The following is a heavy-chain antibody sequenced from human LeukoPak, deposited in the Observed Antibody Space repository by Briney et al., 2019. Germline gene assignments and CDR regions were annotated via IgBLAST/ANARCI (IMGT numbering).Heavy chain of an antibody. CDR1: GNYW. Sequence: GGSLRLSCAASGNYWMHWVRQVPGKGLVWVSHINSDGSWTSYADSVKGRFTISRDNAKNSLYLQMNSLRAEDTAVYYCARDVDSSGYYSSPTFDYWGQGTLVTVSS. V-gene: IGHV3-74*01. J-gene: IGHJ4*02. D-gene: IGHD3-22*01. CDR3: ARDVDSSGYYSSPTFDY. CDR2: INSDGSWT.